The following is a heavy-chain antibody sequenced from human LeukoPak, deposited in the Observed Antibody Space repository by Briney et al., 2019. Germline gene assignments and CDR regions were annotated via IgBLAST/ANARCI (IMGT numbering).Heavy chain of an antibody. V-gene: IGHV1-69*13. CDR3: ARSPILTGYRPPPRFDY. Sequence: ASVKVSCKASGGTFSSYAISWVRQAPGQGLEWMGGIIPIFGTANYAQKFQGRVTITADESTSTAYMELSSLRSEDTAVYYCARSPILTGYRPPPRFDYWGQGTLVTVSS. D-gene: IGHD3-9*01. CDR2: IIPIFGTA. J-gene: IGHJ4*02. CDR1: GGTFSSYA.